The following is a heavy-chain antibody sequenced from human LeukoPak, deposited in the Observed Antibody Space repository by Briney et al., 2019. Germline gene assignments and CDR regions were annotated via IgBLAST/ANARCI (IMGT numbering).Heavy chain of an antibody. Sequence: GRSLRLSCAASGFTFSSYGMHWVRQAPGKGLEWVAFIRYDGSNKYYADSVKGRFTISRDNSKNTLYLQMNSLRAEDTAVYYCAKDPTLRFLEWLLPKAHFDYWGQGTLVTVSS. V-gene: IGHV3-30*02. J-gene: IGHJ4*02. CDR2: IRYDGSNK. CDR3: AKDPTLRFLEWLLPKAHFDY. D-gene: IGHD3-3*01. CDR1: GFTFSSYG.